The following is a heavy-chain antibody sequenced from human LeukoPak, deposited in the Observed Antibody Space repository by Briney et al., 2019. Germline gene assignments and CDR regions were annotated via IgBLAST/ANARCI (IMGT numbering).Heavy chain of an antibody. CDR2: ISYDGSNK. CDR3: ARWSDAFDI. Sequence: GRSLRLSCAASGFTFSSYAMHWVRQAPGKGLEWVAVISYDGSNKYYADSVKGRFTISRDNSKNTLYLQMNSLRAEDTAVYYCARWSDAFDIWGQGTMVTVSS. J-gene: IGHJ3*02. CDR1: GFTFSSYA. V-gene: IGHV3-30*04. D-gene: IGHD3-3*01.